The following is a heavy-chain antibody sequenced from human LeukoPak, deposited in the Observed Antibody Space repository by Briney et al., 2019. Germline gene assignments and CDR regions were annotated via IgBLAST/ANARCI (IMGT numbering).Heavy chain of an antibody. Sequence: PSETLSLTCTVSGVSISSYYWSWIRQPAGKGLEWIGRIYTCGSTNYNPSLKSRVTMSVDTSKNQFSLKLSSVTAADTAVYYCARDLDVGAVAGTNWFDPWGQGTLVTVSS. J-gene: IGHJ5*02. CDR1: GVSISSYY. V-gene: IGHV4-4*07. CDR2: IYTCGST. CDR3: ARDLDVGAVAGTNWFDP. D-gene: IGHD6-19*01.